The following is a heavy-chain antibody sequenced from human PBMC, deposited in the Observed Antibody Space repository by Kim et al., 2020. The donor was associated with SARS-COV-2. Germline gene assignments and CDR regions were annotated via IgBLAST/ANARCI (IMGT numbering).Heavy chain of an antibody. CDR2: INPSGGST. J-gene: IGHJ4*02. CDR3: ARVAYYYGSGGEWYFDY. V-gene: IGHV1-46*01. CDR1: GYTFTSYY. D-gene: IGHD3-10*01. Sequence: ASVKVSCKASGYTFTSYYMHWVRQAPGQGLEWMGIINPSGGSTSYAQKFQGRVTMTRDTSTSTVYMELSSLRSEDTAVYYCARVAYYYGSGGEWYFDYWGQGTLVTVSS.